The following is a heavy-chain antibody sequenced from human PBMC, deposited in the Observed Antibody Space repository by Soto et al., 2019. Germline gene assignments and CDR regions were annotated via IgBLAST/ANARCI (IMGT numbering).Heavy chain of an antibody. D-gene: IGHD6-13*01. CDR3: ARFPSYSSSWYYYYYSVMAF. CDR1: GFTFSSYW. Sequence: GGSLRLSCAASGFTFSSYWMSWVRQAPGKGLEWVANIKQDGSEKYYVDSVKGRFTISRDNAKNSLYLQMNSLRAEDTAVYYCARFPSYSSSWYYYYYSVMAFWGQGTTVTVSS. V-gene: IGHV3-7*05. J-gene: IGHJ6*02. CDR2: IKQDGSEK.